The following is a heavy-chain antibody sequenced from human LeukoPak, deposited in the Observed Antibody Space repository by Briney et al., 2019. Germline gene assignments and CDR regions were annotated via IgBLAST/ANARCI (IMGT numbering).Heavy chain of an antibody. Sequence: GGSLRLSCAASGFTFSSYAMSWVRQAPGKGLEWVSATSGSGGSTYYADSVKGRFTISRDNSKNTLYLQMNSLRAEDTAVYYCAKDENSMIVVVHFDYWGQGTLVTVSS. CDR1: GFTFSSYA. V-gene: IGHV3-23*01. D-gene: IGHD3-22*01. J-gene: IGHJ4*02. CDR3: AKDENSMIVVVHFDY. CDR2: TSGSGGST.